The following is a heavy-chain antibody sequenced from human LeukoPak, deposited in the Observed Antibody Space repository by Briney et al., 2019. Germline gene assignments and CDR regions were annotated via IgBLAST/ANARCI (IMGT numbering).Heavy chain of an antibody. CDR1: GFTFSSYA. Sequence: PGGSLRLSCAASGFTFSSYAMHWVRQAPGKGLEYVSAISSNGGSTYYANSVKGRFTISRDNSKNTLYLQMGSLRAEDMAVYYCARDGLSSTNAFDIWGQGTMVTVSS. V-gene: IGHV3-64*01. D-gene: IGHD6-13*01. CDR2: ISSNGGST. J-gene: IGHJ3*02. CDR3: ARDGLSSTNAFDI.